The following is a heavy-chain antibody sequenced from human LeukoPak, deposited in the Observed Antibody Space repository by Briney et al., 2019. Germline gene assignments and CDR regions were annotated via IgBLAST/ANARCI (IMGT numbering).Heavy chain of an antibody. CDR1: GYSFTNYW. Sequence: GESLKISCKGSGYSFTNYWIGWVRQMPGKGLEWMGIIYPGDSHTRYSPSFQGQVTISADKSISTAYLQWRSLKASDTAIYYCARLSPGVGATAEYWGQGTLVTVSS. V-gene: IGHV5-51*01. CDR3: ARLSPGVGATAEY. J-gene: IGHJ4*02. CDR2: IYPGDSHT. D-gene: IGHD1-26*01.